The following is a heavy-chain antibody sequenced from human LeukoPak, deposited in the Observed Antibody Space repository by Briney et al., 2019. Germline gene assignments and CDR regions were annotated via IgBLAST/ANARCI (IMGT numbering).Heavy chain of an antibody. CDR3: ARKALYYDFWSGYYGGDYWFDP. D-gene: IGHD3-3*01. CDR2: INPSGGST. J-gene: IGHJ5*02. CDR1: GYTFTSYY. V-gene: IGHV1-46*01. Sequence: ASVKVSCKASGYTFTSYYMHWVRQAPGQGLEWMGIINPSGGSTSYAQKFQGRVTMTRDTSTSTVYMELSSLRSEDTAVYYCARKALYYDFWSGYYGGDYWFDPWGQGTLVTVSS.